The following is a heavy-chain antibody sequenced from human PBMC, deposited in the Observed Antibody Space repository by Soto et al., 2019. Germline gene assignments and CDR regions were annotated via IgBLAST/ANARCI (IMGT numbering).Heavy chain of an antibody. CDR1: GYTFTSYG. CDR2: INPYNGNT. Sequence: QVQLVQSGAEVKKPGASVKVSCKASGYTFTSYGISWVRQAPGQGLEWMGWINPYNGNTNYEQKLQGRVTMTTDTSTNTAYMELGSVRSDDKAVYYCARDWFGIDYWGQETLVTVSS. CDR3: ARDWFGIDY. D-gene: IGHD3-16*01. J-gene: IGHJ4*02. V-gene: IGHV1-18*01.